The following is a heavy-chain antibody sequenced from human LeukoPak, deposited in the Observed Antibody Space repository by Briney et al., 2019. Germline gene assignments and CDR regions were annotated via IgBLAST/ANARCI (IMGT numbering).Heavy chain of an antibody. V-gene: IGHV1-18*01. CDR1: GYTFTSYG. D-gene: IGHD3-3*01. CDR3: ARGPRITIFGVVSGFDP. J-gene: IGHJ5*02. CDR2: ISAYNGNT. Sequence: ASVKVSCKASGYTFTSYGISWVRQAPGQGLEWMGCISAYNGNTNYAQKLQGRVTMTTDTSTSTAYMELRSLRSEHTAVYYCARGPRITIFGVVSGFDPWGQGTLVTVSS.